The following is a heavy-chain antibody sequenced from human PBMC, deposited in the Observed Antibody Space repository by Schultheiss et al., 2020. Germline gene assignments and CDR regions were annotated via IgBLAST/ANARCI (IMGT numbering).Heavy chain of an antibody. Sequence: SETLSLTCAVSGGSISSGGYYWSWIRQHPGKGLEWIGRIYTSGSTYYNPSLKSRVTISVDTSKNQFSLKLSSVTAADTAVYYCARCRYCSSTSCYGNWFDPWGQGTLVTVAS. V-gene: IGHV4-31*11. J-gene: IGHJ5*02. CDR2: IYTSGST. D-gene: IGHD2-2*01. CDR1: GGSISSGGYY. CDR3: ARCRYCSSTSCYGNWFDP.